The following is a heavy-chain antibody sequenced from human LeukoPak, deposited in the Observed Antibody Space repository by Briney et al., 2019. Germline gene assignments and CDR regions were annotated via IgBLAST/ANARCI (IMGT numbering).Heavy chain of an antibody. V-gene: IGHV4-59*08. J-gene: IGHJ4*02. Sequence: SETLSLTCTVSGGSISSYYWSWIRRPPGKGLEWIGYIYYSGTTNYNPSLKSRVTISVDTSKNQFSLKLSSVTAADTAVYYCARAVYDSSAYWVDYWGQGTLVTVSS. CDR1: GGSISSYY. CDR2: IYYSGTT. D-gene: IGHD3-22*01. CDR3: ARAVYDSSAYWVDY.